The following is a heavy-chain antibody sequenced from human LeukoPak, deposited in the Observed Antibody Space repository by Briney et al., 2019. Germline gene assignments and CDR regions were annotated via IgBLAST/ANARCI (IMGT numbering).Heavy chain of an antibody. Sequence: GGSLRLSCAASGFTISSYGIHWVRQAPGKGLEWVAVFHLDETKKYQEESVKGRFTLSRDNSQNTLYLELNSLRAEDTAVYYCARRGPEGGYFDYWGQGALVTVSS. D-gene: IGHD3-10*01. CDR1: GFTISSYG. J-gene: IGHJ4*02. CDR2: FHLDETKK. CDR3: ARRGPEGGYFDY. V-gene: IGHV3-33*01.